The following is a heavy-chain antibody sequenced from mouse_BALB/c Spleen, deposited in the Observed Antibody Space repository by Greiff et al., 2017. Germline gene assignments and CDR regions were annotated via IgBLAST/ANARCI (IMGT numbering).Heavy chain of an antibody. Sequence: EVQGVESGGGLVQPGGSRKLSCAASGFTFSSFGMHWVRQAPEKGLEWVAYISSGSSTIYYADTVKGRFTISRDNPKNTLFLQMTSLRSEDTAMYYCARENYVAMDYWGQGTSVTVSS. CDR3: ARENYVAMDY. D-gene: IGHD1-1*01. CDR2: ISSGSSTI. J-gene: IGHJ4*01. V-gene: IGHV5-17*02. CDR1: GFTFSSFG.